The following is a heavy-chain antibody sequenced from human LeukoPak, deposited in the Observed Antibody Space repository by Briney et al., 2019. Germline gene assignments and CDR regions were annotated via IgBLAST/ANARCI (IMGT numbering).Heavy chain of an antibody. CDR2: IIPIFGTA. V-gene: IGHV1-69*13. J-gene: IGHJ4*02. Sequence: ASVKVSCKASGGTFSSYAISWVRQAPGQGLEWMGGIIPIFGTANYAQKFQGRVTITADESTSTAYMELSSLRSEDTAVYYCARHLSSRWRPSHFDYWGQGTLVTVSS. D-gene: IGHD6-13*01. CDR3: ARHLSSRWRPSHFDY. CDR1: GGTFSSYA.